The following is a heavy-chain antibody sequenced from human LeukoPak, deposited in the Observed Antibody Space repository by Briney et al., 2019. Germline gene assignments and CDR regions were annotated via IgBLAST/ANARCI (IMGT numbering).Heavy chain of an antibody. CDR3: AREHSGGGNYYDSSGYYRSFDY. CDR2: ISSSRSYI. J-gene: IGHJ4*02. V-gene: IGHV3-21*01. Sequence: GGSLRLSCAPSGFTFSSYSMNWVRQALGKGLEWVSYISSSRSYIYYADSVKGRFTISRDNAKNSLYLQMSSLRVEDTAVYYCAREHSGGGNYYDSSGYYRSFDYWGQGTPVTVSS. CDR1: GFTFSSYS. D-gene: IGHD3-22*01.